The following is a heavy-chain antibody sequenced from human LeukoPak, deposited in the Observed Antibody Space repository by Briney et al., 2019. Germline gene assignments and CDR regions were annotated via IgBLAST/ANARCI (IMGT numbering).Heavy chain of an antibody. CDR2: IYYSGST. CDR3: ATLRSGSCWN. Sequence: SETLSLTCTVSSGSVSSGSYYWSWIRQSPGKGLEWIGNIYYSGSTNYNPSLKSRVTISVDTPKNQFSLKLSSVTAEDTAVYYCATLRSGSCWNWGQGTLVSVSS. CDR1: SGSVSSGSYY. D-gene: IGHD2-15*01. J-gene: IGHJ4*02. V-gene: IGHV4-61*01.